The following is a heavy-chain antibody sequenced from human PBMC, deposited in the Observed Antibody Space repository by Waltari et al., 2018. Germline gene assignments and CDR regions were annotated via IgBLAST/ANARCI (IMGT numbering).Heavy chain of an antibody. CDR2: INTKNGHP. Sequence: QVQLAQSGSELKEPGASVKVSCRTSGYTFPYYSITWVRQAPGQGLEWMGWINTKNGHPTYVQGFTGRFVFSLDTSVSTTYLQITGLKAEDTAVYFCARALLGLTNRLDVWGQGTTVTISS. CDR3: ARALLGLTNRLDV. CDR1: GYTFPYYS. D-gene: IGHD4-17*01. V-gene: IGHV7-4-1*02. J-gene: IGHJ6*02.